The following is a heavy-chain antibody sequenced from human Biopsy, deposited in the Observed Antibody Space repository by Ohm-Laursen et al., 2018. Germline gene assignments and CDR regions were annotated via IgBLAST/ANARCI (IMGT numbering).Heavy chain of an antibody. CDR1: GVTLSGYK. CDR3: ATSGAADSWGNYYGMDV. CDR2: ISGSRTYI. Sequence: SRRLSCAASGVTLSGYKMNWVRQAPGKGLERDSSISGSRTYIYYADSVKGRFTISRDNAKNSLSLQVNSLRTDDTAVYYCATSGAADSWGNYYGMDVWGQGTTVTVSS. J-gene: IGHJ6*02. D-gene: IGHD3-16*01. V-gene: IGHV3-21*01.